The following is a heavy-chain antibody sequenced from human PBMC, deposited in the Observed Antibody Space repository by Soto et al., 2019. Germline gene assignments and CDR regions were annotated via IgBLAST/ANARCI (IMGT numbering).Heavy chain of an antibody. J-gene: IGHJ4*02. V-gene: IGHV4-59*01. CDR3: ARGGYSHGY. D-gene: IGHD5-18*01. Sequence: SETLSLTCTXSGGSISSYYWSWIRQPPGKGLEWIGDIYHSGSTNYNPSLKSRVTISVDTSKNQFSLKLSSVTAADTAVYYCARGGYSHGYWGQGTLVTVSS. CDR1: GGSISSYY. CDR2: IYHSGST.